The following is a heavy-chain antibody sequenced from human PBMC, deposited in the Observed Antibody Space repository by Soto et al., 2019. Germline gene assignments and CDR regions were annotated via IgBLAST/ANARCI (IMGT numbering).Heavy chain of an antibody. V-gene: IGHV1-46*01. CDR3: AQTSPATRGDSLDS. CDR1: GYTFSNYY. Sequence: QVQLVQSGAEVKKPGASVRVSCQASGYTFSNYYMHWVRQAPGQGLEWMGIINPSGGSTFYAQRFQARITMTRDTSTSTVYMELSSLMSEDTAVYYCAQTSPATRGDSLDSWGQGTLVTVSS. J-gene: IGHJ4*02. CDR2: INPSGGST. D-gene: IGHD2-21*02.